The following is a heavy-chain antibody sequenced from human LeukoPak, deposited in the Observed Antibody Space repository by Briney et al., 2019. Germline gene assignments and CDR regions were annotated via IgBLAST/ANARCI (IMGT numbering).Heavy chain of an antibody. CDR1: GFTVSSTY. Sequence: GGSLRLSCAASGFTVSSTYMTWFRQAPGKGLEWISFVSISSGTIYYADSVNGRFRISRDNAKSSLDLEMNSLRAEDTAVYYCARAMSTFGGVRNYFDSWGQGTLVTVSS. D-gene: IGHD3-16*01. CDR3: ARAMSTFGGVRNYFDS. V-gene: IGHV3-48*04. CDR2: VSISSGTI. J-gene: IGHJ4*02.